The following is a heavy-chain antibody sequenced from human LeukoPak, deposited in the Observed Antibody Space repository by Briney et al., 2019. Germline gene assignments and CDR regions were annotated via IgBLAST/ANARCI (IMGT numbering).Heavy chain of an antibody. V-gene: IGHV3-43*02. Sequence: PGGSLRLSCAASGFTFDDYAMHWVRQAPGKGLEWVSPISGDGGSTYYADSVKGRFTISRDSSKNSLYLQMNSLRTEDTALYYCAKDMGRWLQSLFFDYWGQGTLVTVSS. J-gene: IGHJ4*02. D-gene: IGHD5-24*01. CDR3: AKDMGRWLQSLFFDY. CDR1: GFTFDDYA. CDR2: ISGDGGST.